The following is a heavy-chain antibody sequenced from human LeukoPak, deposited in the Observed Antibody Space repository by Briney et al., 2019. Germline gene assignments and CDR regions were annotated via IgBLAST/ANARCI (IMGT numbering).Heavy chain of an antibody. D-gene: IGHD1-26*01. CDR2: IYPGGST. J-gene: IGHJ4*02. CDR3: AKDAQWEMKDS. V-gene: IGHV3-53*01. Sequence: PGGSLRLSCAASGFNVRTNYMSWVRQAPGKGLEWVSTIYPGGSTYYADSMKGRFTISRDNSRNTLYLQIHSLTAEDTAIYYCAKDAQWEMKDSWGQGALVTVSS. CDR1: GFNVRTNY.